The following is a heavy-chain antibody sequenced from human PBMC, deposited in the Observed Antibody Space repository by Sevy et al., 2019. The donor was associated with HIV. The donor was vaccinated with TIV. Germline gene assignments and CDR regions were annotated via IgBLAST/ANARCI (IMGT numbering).Heavy chain of an antibody. V-gene: IGHV3-21*01. Sequence: GGSLRLSCAASGFTFSSYSMNWVRQAPGKGLEWVSSISSSSSYIYYADSVKGRFTISRDNAKNSLYLQMNSLRAEDTAVYYCARQVVPAAMPDYYYGMDVWGQGTTVTVSS. CDR2: ISSSSSYI. CDR1: GFTFSSYS. J-gene: IGHJ6*02. CDR3: ARQVVPAAMPDYYYGMDV. D-gene: IGHD2-2*01.